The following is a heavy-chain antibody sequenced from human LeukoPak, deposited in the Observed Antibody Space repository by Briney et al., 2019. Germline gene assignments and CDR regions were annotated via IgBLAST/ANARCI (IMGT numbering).Heavy chain of an antibody. CDR1: GYTFTSYG. D-gene: IGHD3-3*01. CDR3: VAIVGATYYDFWSGYYLFDY. Sequence: GAPVKVSCKASGYTFTSYGISWVRQAPGQGLEWMGWISAYNGNTNYAQKLQGRVTMTTDTSTSTAYMELRSLRSDDTAVYYCVAIVGATYYDFWSGYYLFDYWGQGTLVTVSS. J-gene: IGHJ4*02. CDR2: ISAYNGNT. V-gene: IGHV1-18*01.